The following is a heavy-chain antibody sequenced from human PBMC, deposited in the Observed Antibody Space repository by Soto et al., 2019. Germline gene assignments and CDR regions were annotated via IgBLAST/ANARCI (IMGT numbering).Heavy chain of an antibody. CDR1: GASIRSFF. J-gene: IGHJ6*02. D-gene: IGHD1-26*01. V-gene: IGHV4-59*01. Sequence: QVHLQESGPGLVKPSETLSLTCTVSGASIRSFFWTWIRQPPGRGLEWIGNIYYSVSTNYNPSLKNRVTMSVDTSKNQFSLMLTSVTAADTAVYYCARPSGSYSYYYGMDVWGQGTKVTVSS. CDR3: ARPSGSYSYYYGMDV. CDR2: IYYSVST.